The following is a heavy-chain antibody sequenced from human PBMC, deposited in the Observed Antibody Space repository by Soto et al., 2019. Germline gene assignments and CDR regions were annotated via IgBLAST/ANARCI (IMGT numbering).Heavy chain of an antibody. CDR2: VSYYNGNT. V-gene: IGHV1-18*01. D-gene: IGHD2-15*01. J-gene: IGHJ4*02. CDR1: EDIFNNFG. Sequence: QAQLVQSGAEVKKPGASVRVACTASEDIFNNFGITWVRQAPGQGLEWLGWVSYYNGNTNYAQRLQGRVFMTTDTATSTAYLELRSLTFNVTAVYYCARDLTRFCSGGSCPFSMWGQGTQVIVSS. CDR3: ARDLTRFCSGGSCPFSM.